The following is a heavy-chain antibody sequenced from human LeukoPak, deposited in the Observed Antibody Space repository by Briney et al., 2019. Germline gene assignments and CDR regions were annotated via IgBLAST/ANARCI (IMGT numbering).Heavy chain of an antibody. CDR1: GYTFTGYY. V-gene: IGHV1-2*06. CDR2: INPNSGGT. Sequence: GASVKVSCKASGYTFTGYYMHWLRQAPGQGLEWMGRINPNSGGTNYAQKFQGRVTMTRDTSISTAYMELSRLRSDDTAVYYCARDHYYYDRSGLGYWGQGTLVTVSS. J-gene: IGHJ4*02. CDR3: ARDHYYYDRSGLGY. D-gene: IGHD3-22*01.